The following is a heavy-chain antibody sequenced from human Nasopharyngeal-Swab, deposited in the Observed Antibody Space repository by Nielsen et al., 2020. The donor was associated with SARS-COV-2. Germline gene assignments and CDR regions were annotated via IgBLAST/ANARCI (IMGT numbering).Heavy chain of an antibody. D-gene: IGHD3-10*01. Sequence: GESLKISCAASGFTFNIYALAWVRRAPGRDLQLVTGVSSSGGSTYYTDSVKGRFTISRDNSKNTLYLEMHSLRVEDTGVYYCAKDGVVRGDALDLWGQGTMVTVSS. CDR2: VSSSGGST. J-gene: IGHJ3*01. CDR3: AKDGVVRGDALDL. V-gene: IGHV3-23*01. CDR1: GFTFNIYA.